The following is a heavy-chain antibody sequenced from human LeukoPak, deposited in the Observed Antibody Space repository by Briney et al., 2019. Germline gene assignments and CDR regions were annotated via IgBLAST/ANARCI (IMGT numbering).Heavy chain of an antibody. V-gene: IGHV3-23*01. CDR1: GFTFSTYA. Sequence: GGSLRLSCAASGFTFSTYAMSWVRQAPGKGLEWVSTISGSGGGTYFADSVKGRFTISRDNAKNSLYLQMNSLRAEDTAVYYCARDLMGIAYRGAFYYWGQGTLVTVSS. CDR2: ISGSGGGT. J-gene: IGHJ4*02. D-gene: IGHD6-13*01. CDR3: ARDLMGIAYRGAFYY.